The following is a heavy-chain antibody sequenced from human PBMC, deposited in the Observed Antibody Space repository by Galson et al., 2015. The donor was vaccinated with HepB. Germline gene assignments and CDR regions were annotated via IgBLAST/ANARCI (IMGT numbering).Heavy chain of an antibody. D-gene: IGHD1-26*01. CDR2: ISGIGGRT. J-gene: IGHJ4*02. CDR3: AKVRELPYFDY. Sequence: SLRLSCLASGCTVSSYAMSWVRQAPGKGLEGVSAISGIGGRTYYAYSVKGRFTISRDNSKNTLYLQMNSLRAEDTAVYYCAKVRELPYFDYWGQGTLVTVSS. V-gene: IGHV3-23*01. CDR1: GCTVSSYA.